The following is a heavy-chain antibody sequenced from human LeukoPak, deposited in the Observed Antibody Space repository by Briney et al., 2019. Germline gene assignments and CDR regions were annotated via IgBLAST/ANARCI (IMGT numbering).Heavy chain of an antibody. D-gene: IGHD5-18*01. V-gene: IGHV3-23*01. CDR3: AKVANGYSYYFDY. CDR1: ELTSSTSW. CDR2: ISDSGGIT. J-gene: IGHJ4*02. Sequence: GGSLRLSCAASELTSSTSWMSWVRQAPGKGLDWVSAISDSGGITYYADSVKGRFTISRDNSKNTLYLQMNSLRAEDTAVYYCAKVANGYSYYFDYWGQGTLVTVSS.